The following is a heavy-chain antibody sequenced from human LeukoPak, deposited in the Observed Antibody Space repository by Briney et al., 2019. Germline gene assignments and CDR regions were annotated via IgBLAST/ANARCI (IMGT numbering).Heavy chain of an antibody. CDR1: GYTFTSYG. CDR3: ARAGRPYIADGAFDI. CDR2: ISAYNGNT. J-gene: IGHJ3*02. D-gene: IGHD5-12*01. Sequence: ASVKVSCKASGYTFTSYGISWVRQAPGQGLEWMGWISAYNGNTNYAQKLQGRVTMTRDTSISTAYMELSRLRSDDTAVYYCARAGRPYIADGAFDIWGQGTMVTVSS. V-gene: IGHV1-18*01.